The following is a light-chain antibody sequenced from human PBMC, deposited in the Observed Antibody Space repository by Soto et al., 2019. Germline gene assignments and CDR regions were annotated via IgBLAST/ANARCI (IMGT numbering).Light chain of an antibody. V-gene: IGLV2-18*02. CDR1: SSDVGSYNR. Sequence: QPVLTQPPSVSGSPGQSVAISCTGTSSDVGSYNRVSWYQQPPGAAPKLMIYGVSNRPSGVPDRFSGSKSGNTASLTISGLQAEDEADYYCNSYTGSSTYVFGTGTKVTVL. J-gene: IGLJ1*01. CDR2: GVS. CDR3: NSYTGSSTYV.